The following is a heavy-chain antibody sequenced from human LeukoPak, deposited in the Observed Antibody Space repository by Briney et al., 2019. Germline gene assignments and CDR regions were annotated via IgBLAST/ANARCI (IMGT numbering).Heavy chain of an antibody. Sequence: PGGSLRLSCAASGFTFSDYYMSWIRQAPGKGLEWVSYISSSSSYTNYADSVKGRFIISRDNAKNSLYLQMNSLRAEDTAVYYCARTGTTYNNWFDPWGQGTLVTVSS. D-gene: IGHD1-1*01. CDR2: ISSSSSYT. V-gene: IGHV3-11*03. J-gene: IGHJ5*02. CDR3: ARTGTTYNNWFDP. CDR1: GFTFSDYY.